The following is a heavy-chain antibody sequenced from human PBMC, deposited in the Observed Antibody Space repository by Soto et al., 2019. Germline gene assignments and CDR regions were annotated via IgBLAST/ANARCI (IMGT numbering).Heavy chain of an antibody. CDR2: ISSSSSTI. Sequence: GGSLRLSCAASGFTFSSYSMNWVRQAPGKGLEWVSYISSSSSTIYYADSVKGRFTISRDNAKNSLYLQMNSLRDEDTAVYYCARDPYCSSTSCYGGDYYYGMDVWGQGTTVTVSS. CDR1: GFTFSSYS. J-gene: IGHJ6*02. D-gene: IGHD2-2*01. CDR3: ARDPYCSSTSCYGGDYYYGMDV. V-gene: IGHV3-48*02.